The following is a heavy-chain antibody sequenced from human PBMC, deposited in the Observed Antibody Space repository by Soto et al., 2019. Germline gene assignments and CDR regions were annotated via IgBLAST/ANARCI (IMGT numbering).Heavy chain of an antibody. CDR1: VFSFSDSW. V-gene: IGHV3-7*01. CDR2: RNPGGSEK. Sequence: PGGSVKLSCVASVFSFSDSWVDWVRQAPGKGPEWVANRNPGGSEKNYVDSVKGRFTISRDNAKNSLFLQMNNLRAEDTAVYYCASLGRHGWGQGTTVTVSS. J-gene: IGHJ6*02. CDR3: ASLGRHG. D-gene: IGHD3-16*01.